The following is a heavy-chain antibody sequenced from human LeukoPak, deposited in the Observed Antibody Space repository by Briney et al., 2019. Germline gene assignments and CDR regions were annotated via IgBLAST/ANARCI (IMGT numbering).Heavy chain of an antibody. Sequence: SETLSLTCTVSGGSISSGGYYWSWIRQHPGKGLEWIGYIYYSGSTYYNPSLKSRVTISVDTSKNQFSLKLSSVTAADTAVYYCARDLNLAAAGTGYYYYGMDVWGQGTTVTVSS. D-gene: IGHD6-13*01. CDR3: ARDLNLAAAGTGYYYYGMDV. CDR1: GGSISSGGYY. J-gene: IGHJ6*02. V-gene: IGHV4-31*03. CDR2: IYYSGST.